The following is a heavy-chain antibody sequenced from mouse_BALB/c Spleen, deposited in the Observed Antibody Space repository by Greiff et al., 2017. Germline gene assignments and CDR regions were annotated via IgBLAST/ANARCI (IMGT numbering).Heavy chain of an antibody. V-gene: IGHV1-54*01. CDR3: ARWDTTVVEGFAY. D-gene: IGHD1-1*01. CDR1: GYAFTNYL. Sequence: QVQLQQPGAELVRPGTSVKVSCKASGYAFTNYLIEWVKQRPGQGLEWIGVINPGSGGTNYNEKFKGKATLTADKSSSTAYMQLSSLTSDDSAVYFCARWDTTVVEGFAYWGQGTLVTVSA. J-gene: IGHJ3*01. CDR2: INPGSGGT.